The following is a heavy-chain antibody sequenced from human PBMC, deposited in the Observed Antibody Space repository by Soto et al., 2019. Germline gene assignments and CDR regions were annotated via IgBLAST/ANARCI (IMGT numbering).Heavy chain of an antibody. Sequence: QVQLEQSGAEVKKPGSSVKVSCKASGGTFSSFAISWVRQDPGQGLEWMGGIIPIFGTANYAQKFQGRVTITADESTSTAYMELSSLRSEDTDVYYCARVYGYYDFWSGYYPNYYYYYAMDVWSQGTTVTVSS. V-gene: IGHV1-69*01. J-gene: IGHJ6*02. CDR1: GGTFSSFA. CDR2: IIPIFGTA. D-gene: IGHD3-3*01. CDR3: ARVYGYYDFWSGYYPNYYYYYAMDV.